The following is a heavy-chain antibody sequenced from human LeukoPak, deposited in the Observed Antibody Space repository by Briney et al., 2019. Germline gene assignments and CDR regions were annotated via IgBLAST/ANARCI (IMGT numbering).Heavy chain of an antibody. CDR3: AKDIGSYYDY. V-gene: IGHV3-48*03. Sequence: GGSLRLSCAASGFTFSSYEMNWVRQAPGKGLEWVSYISSSGSTIYYADSVKGRFTISRDNSKSTLYLEMNSLRAEDTAVYYCAKDIGSYYDYWGQGILVTVSS. J-gene: IGHJ4*02. CDR2: ISSSGSTI. CDR1: GFTFSSYE. D-gene: IGHD3-10*01.